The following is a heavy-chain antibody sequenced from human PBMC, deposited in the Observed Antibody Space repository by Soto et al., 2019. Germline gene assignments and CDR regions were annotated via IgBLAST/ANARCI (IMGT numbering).Heavy chain of an antibody. CDR1: GFTLSDHY. V-gene: IGHV3-72*01. D-gene: IGHD4-17*01. CDR3: VRVTNAYYFDY. Sequence: GGSLRLSCAASGFTLSDHYMDWVRQAPGKGLEWVGRTRNKANSYTTEYAASVKGRFTISRDDSKSSLYLQMNSLKTEDTAVYYCVRVTNAYYFDYWGQGTLVTVSS. CDR2: TRNKANSYTT. J-gene: IGHJ4*02.